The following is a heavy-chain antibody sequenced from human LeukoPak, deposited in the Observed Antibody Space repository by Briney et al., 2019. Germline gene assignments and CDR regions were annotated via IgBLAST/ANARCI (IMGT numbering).Heavy chain of an antibody. D-gene: IGHD5-12*01. J-gene: IGHJ3*02. CDR3: GKDLRGSGYDSWAFNT. V-gene: IGHV3-30*18. Sequence: GGSLRLSCAASGFTFSSYGMHWVRQAPGRGLEWVAVISYDGSSKNYVDSVKGRFTISRDSSKNTLYLQMNSLRAEDTAVYYWGKDLRGSGYDSWAFNTWGQGTMATVS. CDR2: ISYDGSSK. CDR1: GFTFSSYG.